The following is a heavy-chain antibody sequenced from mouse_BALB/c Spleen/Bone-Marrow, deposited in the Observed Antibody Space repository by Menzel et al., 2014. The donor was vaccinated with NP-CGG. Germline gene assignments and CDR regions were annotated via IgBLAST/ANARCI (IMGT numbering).Heavy chain of an antibody. CDR3: ARGGGYGSSWFAY. J-gene: IGHJ3*01. V-gene: IGHV1-77*01. CDR2: IYPGSGSA. CDR1: GYTFTDYV. D-gene: IGHD1-1*01. Sequence: VKLMESGPELVKPGASVKMSCKASGYTFTDYVISWVKQRTGQGLEWIGEIYPGSGSAYYNEKFKGKATLTADKSSNTAHMQLSSLTSEDSAVYFCARGGGYGSSWFAYWGQGTLVTVSA.